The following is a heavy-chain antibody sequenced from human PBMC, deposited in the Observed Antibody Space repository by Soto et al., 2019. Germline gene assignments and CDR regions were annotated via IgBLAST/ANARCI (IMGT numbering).Heavy chain of an antibody. Sequence: RASVKVSCKASGGTFSNYAISWVRQAPGQGLEWMGSIMPMFGAANYAQKFQGTVTITADESTTTVYMELSNLRSEDTAVYFCARGSIAAAGYFDYWGQGTLVTSPQ. CDR3: ARGSIAAAGYFDY. CDR2: IMPMFGAA. CDR1: GGTFSNYA. V-gene: IGHV1-69*13. D-gene: IGHD6-13*01. J-gene: IGHJ4*02.